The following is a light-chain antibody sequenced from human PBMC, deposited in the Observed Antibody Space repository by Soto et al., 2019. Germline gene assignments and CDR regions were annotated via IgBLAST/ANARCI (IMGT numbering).Light chain of an antibody. V-gene: IGLV2-14*01. CDR3: SSYRSGSTL. J-gene: IGLJ2*01. Sequence: QSVLTQPASVSGSPGQSITISCTGTSGDIGTYNYVSWYQQHPGKVPKLIIYEVVHRPSGVSNRFSGNKSGNTASLTISGLQDEDEADYYCSSYRSGSTLFGGGTKVTVL. CDR2: EVV. CDR1: SGDIGTYNY.